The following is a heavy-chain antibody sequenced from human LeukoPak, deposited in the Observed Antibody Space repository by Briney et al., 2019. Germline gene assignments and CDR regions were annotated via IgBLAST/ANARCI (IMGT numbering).Heavy chain of an antibody. CDR2: IYYSGTT. CDR1: GGSISSSSYY. CDR3: ASQRAPSRNNWFDP. J-gene: IGHJ5*02. Sequence: SETLSLTCTVSGGSISSSSYYWGWIRQPPGKGLEWIGSIYYSGTTYYNPSLKSRVTISVDTSKNQFSPKLSSVTAADTAVYYCASQRAPSRNNWFDPWGQGTLVTVSS. V-gene: IGHV4-39*01.